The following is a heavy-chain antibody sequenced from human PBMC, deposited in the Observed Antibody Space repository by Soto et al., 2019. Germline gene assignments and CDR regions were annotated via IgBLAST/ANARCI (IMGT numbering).Heavy chain of an antibody. D-gene: IGHD6-6*01. Sequence: GESLKISCKGSGYSFTTYWLRWVRQMPGKGLEWMGRIDPSESYSNYSPSFQGHVTISADKSISTAYLQWSSLKASDTAMYYCAGSGYSRSSAAPGPVDYGGQGTLVTVSS. V-gene: IGHV5-10-1*01. CDR1: GYSFTTYW. CDR3: AGSGYSRSSAAPGPVDY. CDR2: IDPSESYS. J-gene: IGHJ4*02.